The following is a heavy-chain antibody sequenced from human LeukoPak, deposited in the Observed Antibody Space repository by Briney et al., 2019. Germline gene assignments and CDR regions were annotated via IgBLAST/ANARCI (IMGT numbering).Heavy chain of an antibody. CDR1: GFTFNNAW. V-gene: IGHV3-15*01. Sequence: GGSLRLSCAGSGFTFNNAWMTWVRQAPGKGLEWVGRIKSKTDGGTTDYAAPVKDRFTISRDDSKSTLYLQMNSLQTEDTGVYHCTTELVWFGVLAHWGQGTLATVSS. CDR2: IKSKTDGGTT. CDR3: TTELVWFGVLAH. J-gene: IGHJ4*02. D-gene: IGHD3-10*01.